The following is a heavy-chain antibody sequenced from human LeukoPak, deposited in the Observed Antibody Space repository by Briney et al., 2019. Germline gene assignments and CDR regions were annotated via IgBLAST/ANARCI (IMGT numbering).Heavy chain of an antibody. D-gene: IGHD6-19*01. Sequence: GGSLRLSCAGSGFTFSSYSMNWVRQAPGKGLEWVSSITSSSSYIYYADSVKGRFTISRDNAKKSVYLQMSSPRAEDTAVYYCARGSTYSSGWYTGFDYWGQGTLVTVSS. J-gene: IGHJ4*02. CDR1: GFTFSSYS. CDR2: ITSSSSYI. V-gene: IGHV3-21*01. CDR3: ARGSTYSSGWYTGFDY.